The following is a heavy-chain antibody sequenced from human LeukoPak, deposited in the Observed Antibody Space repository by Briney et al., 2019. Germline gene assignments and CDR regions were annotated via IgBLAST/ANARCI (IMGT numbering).Heavy chain of an antibody. J-gene: IGHJ4*02. CDR2: ISWNSGSI. D-gene: IGHD2-21*02. CDR3: AKDKEIVVVTGSLDY. V-gene: IGHV3-9*01. CDR1: GFTFDDYA. Sequence: GGSLRLSCAASGFTFDDYAMHWVRQAPGKGLEGVSGISWNSGSIVYADSVKGRFTISRDNAKNSLYLQMNSLRAEDTALYYCAKDKEIVVVTGSLDYWGQGTLVTVSS.